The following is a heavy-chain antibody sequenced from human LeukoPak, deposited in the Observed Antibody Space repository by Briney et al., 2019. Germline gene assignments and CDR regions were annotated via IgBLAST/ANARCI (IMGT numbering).Heavy chain of an antibody. CDR3: AKEASFSYFGSGTYQHC. Sequence: HPGRSLRLAWAASGLTFSNYGIHWARQAPGKWLGWVAFIRVDAGNKNYAHSVKGRFTISRDNTKNTLYLPMNSLRAEDTAMYYCAKEASFSYFGSGTYQHCWGQGTQVTVSS. CDR1: GLTFSNYG. CDR2: IRVDAGNK. D-gene: IGHD3-10*01. J-gene: IGHJ4*02. V-gene: IGHV3-30*02.